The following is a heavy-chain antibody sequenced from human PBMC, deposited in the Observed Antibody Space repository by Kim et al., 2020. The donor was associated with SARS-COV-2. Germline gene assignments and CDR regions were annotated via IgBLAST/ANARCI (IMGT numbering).Heavy chain of an antibody. D-gene: IGHD3-3*01. Sequence: GGSLRLSCAASGFTFSSYGMHWVRQAPGKGLEWVAVISYDGSNKYYADSVKGRFTISRDNSKNTQYLQMNSPRAEDTAAYYCATDHDFWSGKRGLFYYWG. CDR3: ATDHDFWSGKRGLFYY. CDR2: ISYDGSNK. V-gene: IGHV3-30*03. J-gene: IGHJ4*01. CDR1: GFTFSSYG.